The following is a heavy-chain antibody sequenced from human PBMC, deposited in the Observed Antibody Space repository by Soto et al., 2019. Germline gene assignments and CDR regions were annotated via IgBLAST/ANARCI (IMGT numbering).Heavy chain of an antibody. D-gene: IGHD2-2*01. V-gene: IGHV3-30*18. CDR1: GFTFSSYG. Sequence: PGGSLRLSCAASGFTFSSYGMHWVRQAPGKGLEWVAVISYDGSNKYYADSVKGRFTISRDNSKNTLYLQMNSLRAEDTAVYYCAKDGHCSSTSCYDHLGRYYYGMDVWGQGTTVTVSS. J-gene: IGHJ6*02. CDR2: ISYDGSNK. CDR3: AKDGHCSSTSCYDHLGRYYYGMDV.